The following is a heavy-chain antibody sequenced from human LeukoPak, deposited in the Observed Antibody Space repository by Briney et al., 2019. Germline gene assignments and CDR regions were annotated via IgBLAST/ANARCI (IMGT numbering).Heavy chain of an antibody. CDR1: GFTFSSHG. D-gene: IGHD6-19*01. J-gene: IGHJ4*02. CDR2: INWNGGST. CDR3: ARKRHSSGPPGAIDY. V-gene: IGHV3-20*04. Sequence: PGGSLRLSCAASGFTFSSHGMNWVRQAPGKGLEWVSGINWNGGSTGYADSVKGRFTISRDNAKNSLYLQMNSLRAEDTALYYCARKRHSSGPPGAIDYWGQGTLVTVSS.